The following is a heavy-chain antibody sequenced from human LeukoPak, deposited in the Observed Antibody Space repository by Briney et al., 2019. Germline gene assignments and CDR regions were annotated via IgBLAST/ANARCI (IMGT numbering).Heavy chain of an antibody. Sequence: SGPTLVKPTQTLTLTCTFSGFSLSTSGVGVGWIRQPPGKALEWLALIYWNDDKRYSPSLKSRLTVTKDTSKNQVVLTMTNMDPVDTATYYCAHRLAGSGPPYFDYWGQGTLVTVSS. CDR2: IYWNDDK. CDR1: GFSLSTSGVG. V-gene: IGHV2-5*01. CDR3: AHRLAGSGPPYFDY. J-gene: IGHJ4*02. D-gene: IGHD3-10*01.